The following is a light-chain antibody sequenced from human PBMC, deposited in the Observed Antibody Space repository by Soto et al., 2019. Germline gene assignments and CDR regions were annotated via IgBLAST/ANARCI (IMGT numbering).Light chain of an antibody. CDR1: SSNIGNNY. CDR2: DNN. V-gene: IGLV1-51*01. CDR3: GTWDSSLGGHV. Sequence: QSVLTQPPSVSAAPGQRVTISCSGSSSNIGNNYVSWYQHLPGTAPKLLIYDNNKRPSGIPDRFSGSKSGTSATLGITGLQTGDEADYYCGTWDSSLGGHVFGPGTKVTVL. J-gene: IGLJ1*01.